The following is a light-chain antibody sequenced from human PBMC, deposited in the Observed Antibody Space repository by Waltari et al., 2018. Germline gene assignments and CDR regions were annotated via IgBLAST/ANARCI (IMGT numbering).Light chain of an antibody. J-gene: IGKJ1*01. CDR1: QSLTSSF. V-gene: IGKV3-20*01. Sequence: EIVLAQSPGTLSLSPGDRVTLSCRASQSLTSSFLAWYQHKPGQAPRLLIYGASSRATGIPDRFSGTGSGTDFTLTISRLEPEDFAMYYCQQYNYSPKTFGQGTKVEIK. CDR2: GAS. CDR3: QQYNYSPKT.